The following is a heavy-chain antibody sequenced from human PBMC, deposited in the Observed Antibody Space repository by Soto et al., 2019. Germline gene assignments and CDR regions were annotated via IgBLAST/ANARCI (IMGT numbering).Heavy chain of an antibody. V-gene: IGHV3-23*01. CDR2: ISGGGDRT. Sequence: EVQLLESGGGLVQPGGSLRLSCVGSGFTFINYAMNWVRQTPGKGLEWVSGISGGGDRTFDADSVKGRFTISRDNSKNTVNLQMNSLSADDTAVYDCARKVLGSTSRPDWWYFDLWGRGTLVTVSS. CDR3: ARKVLGSTSRPDWWYFDL. CDR1: GFTFINYA. J-gene: IGHJ2*01. D-gene: IGHD2-2*01.